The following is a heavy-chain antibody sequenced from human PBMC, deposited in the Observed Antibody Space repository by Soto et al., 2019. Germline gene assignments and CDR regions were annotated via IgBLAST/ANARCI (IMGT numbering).Heavy chain of an antibody. CDR1: GGSLSCSNYH. V-gene: IGHV4-39*01. CDR2: IYYSGST. CDR3: ARQGGYGSGTYYAMDV. D-gene: IGHD3-10*01. Sequence: SETLSLTCTVSGGSLSCSNYHWGWIRQPPGKGLEWIGSIYYSGSTYYNPSLKSRVTISVDTSKNQFSLKLSSVTAADTAVYYCARQGGYGSGTYYAMDVWGQGTTVTVSS. J-gene: IGHJ6*02.